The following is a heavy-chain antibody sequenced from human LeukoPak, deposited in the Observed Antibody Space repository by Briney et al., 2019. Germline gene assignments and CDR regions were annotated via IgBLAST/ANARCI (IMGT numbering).Heavy chain of an antibody. Sequence: SETLSLTCTVSGGSISSSSYYWGWIRQPPGKGLEWIGSFYYSGSTYYNPSLKSRVTISVDTSKNQFSLKLSSVTAADTAVYYCARRLRMWFGELVYFDYWGQGTLVTVSS. CDR2: FYYSGST. CDR3: ARRLRMWFGELVYFDY. V-gene: IGHV4-39*01. J-gene: IGHJ4*02. D-gene: IGHD3-10*01. CDR1: GGSISSSSYY.